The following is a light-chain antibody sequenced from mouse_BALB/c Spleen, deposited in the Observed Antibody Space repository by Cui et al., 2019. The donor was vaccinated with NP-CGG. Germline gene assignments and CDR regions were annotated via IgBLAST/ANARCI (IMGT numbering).Light chain of an antibody. Sequence: QAVVTEEAALTTSPGETVTPTCRPSTGAVTTSNYANWVQEKPDHLFTGLIGGTNNRAPGVPARFSGSLIGDKAALTITWAHTEDEAIYFCALWYSNHWVFGGGTKLTVL. CDR3: ALWYSNHWV. CDR1: TGAVTTSNY. CDR2: GTN. V-gene: IGLV1*01. J-gene: IGLJ1*01.